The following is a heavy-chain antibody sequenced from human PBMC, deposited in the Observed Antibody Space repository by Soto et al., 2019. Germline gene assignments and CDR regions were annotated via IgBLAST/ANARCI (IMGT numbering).Heavy chain of an antibody. V-gene: IGHV1-18*01. D-gene: IGHD6-19*01. Sequence: ASVKVSCKASGYTFTSYGISWVRQAPGQGIEWMGWISAYNGNTNYAQKLQGRVTMTTDTSTSTAYMELRSLRSDDTAVYYCASLNPVAGPLDYWGQGTLVTVSS. J-gene: IGHJ4*02. CDR3: ASLNPVAGPLDY. CDR2: ISAYNGNT. CDR1: GYTFTSYG.